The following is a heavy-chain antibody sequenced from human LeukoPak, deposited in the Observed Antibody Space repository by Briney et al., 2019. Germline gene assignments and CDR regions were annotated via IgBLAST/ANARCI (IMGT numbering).Heavy chain of an antibody. D-gene: IGHD3-3*01. CDR2: ISSSSSYI. V-gene: IGHV3-21*01. CDR3: ARIFTGMAFDI. Sequence: PGGSLRLSCAASGFTFSSYSMNWVRQAPGKGLEWVSSISSSSSYIYYADSVKGRFTISRDNAKNSLYLQMNSLRAENTAVYYCARIFTGMAFDIWGQGTMVTVSS. CDR1: GFTFSSYS. J-gene: IGHJ3*02.